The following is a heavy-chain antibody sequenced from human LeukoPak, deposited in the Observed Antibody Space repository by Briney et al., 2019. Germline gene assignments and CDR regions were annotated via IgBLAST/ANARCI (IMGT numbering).Heavy chain of an antibody. D-gene: IGHD4-17*01. CDR3: ARDGGSYGAVDY. CDR1: GGSISSYY. CDR2: IYYSGST. J-gene: IGHJ4*02. V-gene: IGHV4-59*01. Sequence: LETLSLTCTVSGGSISSYYWSWIRQPPRKGLEWIGYIYYSGSTNYNPSLKSRVTISVDTSKNQFSLKLSSVTAADTAVYYCARDGGSYGAVDYWGQGTLVTVSS.